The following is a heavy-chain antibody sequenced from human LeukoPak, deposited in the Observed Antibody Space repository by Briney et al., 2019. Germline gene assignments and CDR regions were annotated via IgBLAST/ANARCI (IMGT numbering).Heavy chain of an antibody. D-gene: IGHD6-19*01. V-gene: IGHV5-51*01. J-gene: IGHJ4*02. CDR2: IYPGYSDT. Sequence: GESLKISCKVSGYILTNNWIGWVRQVPGKGLEWMGLIYPGYSDTRYSPSFQGQVTISADKSISTAYLQWSSLKASDTAMYYCARLGGRSSGWVDYWGQGTLVTVSS. CDR3: ARLGGRSSGWVDY. CDR1: GYILTNNW.